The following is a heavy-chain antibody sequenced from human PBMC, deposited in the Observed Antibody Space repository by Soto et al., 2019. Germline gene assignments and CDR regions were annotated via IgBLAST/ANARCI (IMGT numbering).Heavy chain of an antibody. D-gene: IGHD6-19*01. J-gene: IGHJ4*02. V-gene: IGHV1-18*01. CDR3: ARAVAVPADFDY. CDR1: GYTFTGYG. CDR2: ISAYNGNT. Sequence: ASVKVSCKASGYTFTGYGISWVRQAPGQGLEWMGWISAYNGNTKYSQKFQGRVTITRDTSASAAYMELSSLSSEDTAVYYCARAVAVPADFDYWGQGTLVTVSS.